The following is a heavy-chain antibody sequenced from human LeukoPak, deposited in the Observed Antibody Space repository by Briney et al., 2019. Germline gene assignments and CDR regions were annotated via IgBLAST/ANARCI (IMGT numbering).Heavy chain of an antibody. V-gene: IGHV4-34*01. CDR3: ARGSIAAAGTRDNWFDP. CDR2: INHSGST. Sequence: PSETLSLTCAVYGGSFSVYYWSWIRQPPGKGLEWIGEINHSGSTNYNPSLKSRVTISVDTSKTQFSLKLSSVTAADTAVYYCARGSIAAAGTRDNWFDPWGQGTLVTVSS. D-gene: IGHD6-13*01. J-gene: IGHJ5*02. CDR1: GGSFSVYY.